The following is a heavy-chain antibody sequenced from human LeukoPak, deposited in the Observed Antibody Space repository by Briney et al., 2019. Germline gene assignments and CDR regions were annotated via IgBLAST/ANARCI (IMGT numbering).Heavy chain of an antibody. CDR2: IYHSGST. J-gene: IGHJ4*02. D-gene: IGHD2-2*03. CDR1: GGSISSGGYS. CDR3: ARETLGYCSSTSCRYFDY. V-gene: IGHV4-30-2*01. Sequence: SQTLSLTCAVSGGSISSGGYSWSWIRQPPGKGLEWVGYIYHSGSTYYNPSLKSRVTISVDRSKNQFSLKLSSVTAADTAVYYCARETLGYCSSTSCRYFDYWGQGTLVIVSS.